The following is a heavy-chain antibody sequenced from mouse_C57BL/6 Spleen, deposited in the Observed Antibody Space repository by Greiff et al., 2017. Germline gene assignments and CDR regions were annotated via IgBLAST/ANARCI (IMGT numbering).Heavy chain of an antibody. J-gene: IGHJ3*01. Sequence: EVQLQESGGDLVKPGGSLKLSCAASGFTFSSYGMSWVRQTPDKRLEWVATISSGGSYTYYPDSVKGRFTISRDNAKNTLYLQISSLKSEDTAMYYCARRPPFAYWGQGTLVTVSA. V-gene: IGHV5-6*01. CDR1: GFTFSSYG. CDR3: ARRPPFAY. CDR2: ISSGGSYT.